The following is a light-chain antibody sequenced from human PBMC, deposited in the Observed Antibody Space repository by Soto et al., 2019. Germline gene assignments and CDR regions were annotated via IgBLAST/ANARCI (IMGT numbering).Light chain of an antibody. J-gene: IGLJ7*01. Sequence: QSALTQPRSVSGSPGQSVTISCTGTSNDVGGYNYVSWYQQHPGKAPKLMIYDVSKRPSGVPDRFSGSKSGNTASLTISGLQAEDEADYDCCSYSGSYTLIFGGGTQLTVL. V-gene: IGLV2-11*01. CDR3: CSYSGSYTLI. CDR2: DVS. CDR1: SNDVGGYNY.